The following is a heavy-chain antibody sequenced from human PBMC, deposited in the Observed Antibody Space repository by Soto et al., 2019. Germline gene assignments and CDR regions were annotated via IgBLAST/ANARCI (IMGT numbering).Heavy chain of an antibody. D-gene: IGHD2-15*01. CDR3: ARDGDCNSGSCYSSFDC. V-gene: IGHV3-7*01. CDR1: GFTFSSYW. Sequence: EVQLLESGGDLVQPGGSLRLSCAASGFTFSSYWMNWVRQAPGKGLEWVANIKQDGSEKYYVDSVKGRFTISRDNAKNSLYLQMNSLRVEDTAVYYCARDGDCNSGSCYSSFDCWGQGTLVTVSS. J-gene: IGHJ4*02. CDR2: IKQDGSEK.